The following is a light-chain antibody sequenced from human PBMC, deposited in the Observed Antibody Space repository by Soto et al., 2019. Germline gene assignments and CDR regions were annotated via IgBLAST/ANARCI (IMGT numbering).Light chain of an antibody. CDR2: EVS. Sequence: QSVLTQPASVSGSPGQSITISCTGTSSVVGSYNLVSWYQQHPGKAPKLMIYEVSKRPSGVSNRFSGSKSGNTASLTISGLQAEDEADYYCCSYAGSSTLVFGGGTQLTVL. CDR1: SSVVGSYNL. CDR3: CSYAGSSTLV. V-gene: IGLV2-23*02. J-gene: IGLJ2*01.